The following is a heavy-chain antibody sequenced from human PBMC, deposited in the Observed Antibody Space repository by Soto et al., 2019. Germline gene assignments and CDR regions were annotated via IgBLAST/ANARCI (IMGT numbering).Heavy chain of an antibody. D-gene: IGHD2-2*01. CDR3: SKVAKGYQLPPLYYFDY. V-gene: IGHV3-23*01. Sequence: GGSLRLSCAASGFTFSSYAMSWVRQAPGKGLEWVSAISGSGGSTYYADSVKGRFTISRDNSKNTLYLQMNSLRAEDTAVYYCSKVAKGYQLPPLYYFDYWGQGTLVTVSS. J-gene: IGHJ4*02. CDR2: ISGSGGST. CDR1: GFTFSSYA.